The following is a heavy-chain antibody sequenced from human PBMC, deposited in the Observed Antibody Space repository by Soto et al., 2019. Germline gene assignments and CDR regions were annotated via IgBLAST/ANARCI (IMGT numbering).Heavy chain of an antibody. V-gene: IGHV1-18*01. Sequence: QVQLVQSGAEVKKPGASVKVSCKASGYTFITYGISWVRQAPGQGLEWMGWISTSNGNTNYAQKLQGRVTMITDNSTSTVYLELRSLTSDDAAVYYCARERAPGEFDYWGQGTLVTVSS. J-gene: IGHJ4*02. CDR1: GYTFITYG. CDR2: ISTSNGNT. D-gene: IGHD7-27*01. CDR3: ARERAPGEFDY.